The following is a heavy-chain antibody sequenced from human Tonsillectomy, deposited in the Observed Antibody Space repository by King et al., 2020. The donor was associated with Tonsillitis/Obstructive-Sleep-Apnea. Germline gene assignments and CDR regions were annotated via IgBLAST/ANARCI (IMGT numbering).Heavy chain of an antibody. D-gene: IGHD6-13*01. CDR1: GGSVNGGRYY. V-gene: IGHV4-61*01. Sequence: QMPLQESGPGLVKPSETLTLTCTVSGGSVNGGRYYWSWIRQPPGKGLEYIGFIFYSGSTDYNPSLKSRVTISLDTSKNQFSLRLSSVTTADTAVYYCARGMESWFHFDYWGQGTLVTVSS. CDR3: ARGMESWFHFDY. CDR2: IFYSGST. J-gene: IGHJ4*02.